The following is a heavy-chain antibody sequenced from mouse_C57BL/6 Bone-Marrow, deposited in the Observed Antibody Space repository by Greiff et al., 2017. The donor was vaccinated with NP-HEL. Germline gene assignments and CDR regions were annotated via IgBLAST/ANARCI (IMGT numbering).Heavy chain of an antibody. Sequence: VQLQQSGAELARPGASVKLSCKASGYTFTSYGISWVKQRTGQGLEWIGEIYPRSGNTYYNEKFKGKATLTAYKSSSPAYMELRSLTSEDSAVYFCARASYGSKGDDYWGQGTTLTVSS. CDR3: ARASYGSKGDDY. J-gene: IGHJ2*01. CDR1: GYTFTSYG. D-gene: IGHD1-1*01. V-gene: IGHV1-81*01. CDR2: IYPRSGNT.